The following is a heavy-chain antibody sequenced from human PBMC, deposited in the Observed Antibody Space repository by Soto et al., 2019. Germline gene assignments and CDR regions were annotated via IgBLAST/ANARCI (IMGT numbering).Heavy chain of an antibody. Sequence: SETLSLTCTVSGGSISSYYWSWIRQPPGKGLEWIGYIYYSGSTNYNPSLKSRVTISVDTSKNQFSLKLSSVTAADTAVYYCARAKNSGRYIGATFGKWGKRTIVTVSS. CDR1: GGSISSYY. V-gene: IGHV4-59*01. D-gene: IGHD1-26*01. CDR2: IYYSGST. CDR3: ARAKNSGRYIGATFGK. J-gene: IGHJ3*02.